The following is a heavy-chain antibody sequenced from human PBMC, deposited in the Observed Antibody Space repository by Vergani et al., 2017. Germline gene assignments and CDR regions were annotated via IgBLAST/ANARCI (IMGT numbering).Heavy chain of an antibody. CDR1: GFTFSDYY. V-gene: IGHV3-11*05. CDR2: ISSSRSYT. J-gene: IGHJ6*02. Sequence: QVQLVESGGGLVKPGGSLRLSCAASGFTFSDYYMSWIRQAPGRGLEWVSYISSSRSYTNYADSVKGRSTISSNNAKNSLYLQMNSLGAEDTAVYYCARDGAGYSIRMDVWGQGTTVTVSS. D-gene: IGHD6-13*01. CDR3: ARDGAGYSIRMDV.